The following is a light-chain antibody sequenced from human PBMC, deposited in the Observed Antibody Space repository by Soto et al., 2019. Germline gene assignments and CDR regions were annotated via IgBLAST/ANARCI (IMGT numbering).Light chain of an antibody. CDR3: QSYDSGLGGSV. J-gene: IGLJ2*01. CDR1: SSNIGAGYD. Sequence: QSLLTQPPSVSGAPGQRVTISCTGTSSNIGAGYDVHWYQHLPGTAPTLLMYANNNRPSGVPDRFSGSKSGTSASLAITGLQAEDEADYYCQSYDSGLGGSVFGGGTKLTV. V-gene: IGLV1-40*01. CDR2: ANN.